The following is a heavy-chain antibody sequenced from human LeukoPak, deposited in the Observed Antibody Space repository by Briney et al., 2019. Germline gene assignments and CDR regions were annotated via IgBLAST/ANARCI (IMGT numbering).Heavy chain of an antibody. D-gene: IGHD1-26*01. V-gene: IGHV4-39*01. CDR1: AGSIFSTTFY. CDR3: ARRSDSGSDDGEDYFDF. Sequence: SETLSLTCSVSAGSIFSTTFYWGWIRQPPGKGLEWIGSMYYDGSTYYNPSLKSRVSISVDTSNNQFSLTSMTAADTAVYFCARRSDSGSDDGEDYFDFWGQGTLVTVSS. CDR2: MYYDGST. J-gene: IGHJ4*02.